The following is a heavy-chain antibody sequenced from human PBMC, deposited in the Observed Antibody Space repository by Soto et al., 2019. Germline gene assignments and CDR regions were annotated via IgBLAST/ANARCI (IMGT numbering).Heavy chain of an antibody. CDR1: GGSISSGGYS. D-gene: IGHD6-19*01. CDR2: IYHSGST. CDR3: ARSRRGAYSSGWYSPSGYYNYGIDV. J-gene: IGHJ6*02. Sequence: SETLSLTCAVSGGSISSGGYSWSWIRQPPGKGLECIGYIYHSGSTYYNPSLKSRVTISVDRSKNQFSLKLSSVTAADTAMYYCARSRRGAYSSGWYSPSGYYNYGIDVWGQGTKVTVSS. V-gene: IGHV4-30-2*01.